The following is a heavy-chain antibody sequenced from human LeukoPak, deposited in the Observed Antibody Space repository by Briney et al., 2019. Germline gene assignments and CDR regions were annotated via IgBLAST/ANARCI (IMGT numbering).Heavy chain of an antibody. J-gene: IGHJ4*02. Sequence: GGSLRLSCAASGFTFSSYAMHWVRQAPGKGPEYVSAISSNGGSTYYANSVKGRFTISRDNSKNTLYLQMGSLRAEDMAVYYCARSALWFGESTYYFDYWGQGTLVTVSS. D-gene: IGHD3-10*01. CDR3: ARSALWFGESTYYFDY. CDR1: GFTFSSYA. V-gene: IGHV3-64*01. CDR2: ISSNGGST.